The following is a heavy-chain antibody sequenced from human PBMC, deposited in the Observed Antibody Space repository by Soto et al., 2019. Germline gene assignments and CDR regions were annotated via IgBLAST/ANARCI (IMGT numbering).Heavy chain of an antibody. CDR2: INAGNGNT. CDR3: AKTRPGQCSSPNCFEFDP. V-gene: IGHV1-3*01. D-gene: IGHD2-2*01. J-gene: IGHJ5*02. CDR1: GYTFTSYA. Sequence: ASVKVSCKASGYTFTSYAMHWVRQAPGQRLEWMGWINAGNGNTKYSQKFQGRVTITRDTSASTAYMELSSLRSEDTAVYYCAKTRPGQCSSPNCFEFDPRGQGTMVTVSS.